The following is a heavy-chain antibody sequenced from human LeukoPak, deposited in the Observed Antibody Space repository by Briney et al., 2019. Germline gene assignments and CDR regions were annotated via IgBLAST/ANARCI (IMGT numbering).Heavy chain of an antibody. CDR3: ARDLLYDFWSGYPSYFDS. CDR1: GFTFSTYW. Sequence: GGSLRLSCAASGFTFSTYWMHWVRQAPGKGLVWVSRINTDGSSTYYADSVKGRFTISRDNAKNTLYVQMNSLRAEDTAVYYCARDLLYDFWSGYPSYFDSWGQGTLVTVSS. J-gene: IGHJ4*02. V-gene: IGHV3-74*01. D-gene: IGHD3-3*01. CDR2: INTDGSST.